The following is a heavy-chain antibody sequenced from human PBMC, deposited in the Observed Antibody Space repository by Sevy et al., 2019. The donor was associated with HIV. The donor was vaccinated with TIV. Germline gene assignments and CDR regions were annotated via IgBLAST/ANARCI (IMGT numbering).Heavy chain of an antibody. V-gene: IGHV1-18*01. Sequence: ATVKVSCKASGYTFTTYAFNWVRQAPGQGLEWMGWISVYNRNTNYAQDLQGRVTMTTETSTSSAYMELRSLRSDDTAVSYSATALTYCSGGWCPYHDGMDVWGQGTSVPVSS. CDR2: ISVYNRNT. D-gene: IGHD2-15*01. CDR3: ATALTYCSGGWCPYHDGMDV. CDR1: GYTFTTYA. J-gene: IGHJ6*02.